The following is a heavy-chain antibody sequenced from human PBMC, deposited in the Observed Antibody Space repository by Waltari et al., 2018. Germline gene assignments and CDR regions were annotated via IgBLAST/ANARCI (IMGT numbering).Heavy chain of an antibody. CDR1: GFSFSNFN. CDR2: ISNDGNNK. J-gene: IGHJ4*02. V-gene: IGHV3-30*18. Sequence: QMQLVESGGGVVQPGRSLRLPCPASGFSFSNFNMHWVRQAPGQGLEWVAGISNDGNNKDYADSVKSRFTVSRENSKNTLYLQINSLRDDDTAVYYCVKYSGFDYFFDYWGLGTLVTVSS. D-gene: IGHD5-12*01. CDR3: VKYSGFDYFFDY.